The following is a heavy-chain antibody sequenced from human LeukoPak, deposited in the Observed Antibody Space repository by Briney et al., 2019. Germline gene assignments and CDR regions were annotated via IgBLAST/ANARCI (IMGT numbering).Heavy chain of an antibody. D-gene: IGHD1-14*01. CDR1: GGFIRSYY. CDR3: ARDKNRYDY. J-gene: IGHJ4*02. CDR2: IYYSAGT. V-gene: IGHV4-59*01. Sequence: SSSTLSLTCTVAGGFIRSYYWSCIRQPPGKGLECTGYIYYSAGTNYNPSLKGRFTMSVDKSKNPFSLKMSSVTAADTAVYYCARDKNRYDYWGPGTLVTVSS.